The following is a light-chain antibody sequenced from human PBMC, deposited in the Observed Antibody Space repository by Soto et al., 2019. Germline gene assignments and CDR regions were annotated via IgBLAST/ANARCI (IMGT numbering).Light chain of an antibody. CDR1: SSDVGGYNY. J-gene: IGLJ2*01. CDR2: DVS. V-gene: IGLV2-11*01. Sequence: QSALTQPRSVSGSPGQSVTISCTGTSSDVGGYNYVSWYQQHPGKAPKLMIYDVSKRPSGVPDRFSGSKSGNTASLTISGLQAEDEADYYCCSYAGSYPFVVFGGWTKVTVL. CDR3: CSYAGSYPFVV.